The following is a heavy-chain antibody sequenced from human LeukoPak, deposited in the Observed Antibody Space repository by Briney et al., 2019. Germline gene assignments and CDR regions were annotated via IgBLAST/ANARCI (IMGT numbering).Heavy chain of an antibody. CDR3: AKGPLHYYGLGSYYFDY. CDR1: GFTVSSNY. CDR2: IYSGGST. V-gene: IGHV3-53*01. J-gene: IGHJ4*02. D-gene: IGHD3-10*01. Sequence: GGSLRLSCAASGFTVSSNYMSWVRQAPGKGLEWVSVIYSGGSTYYADSVKGRFSISRDNSKNTLYLQMNSLRAEDTAVYYCAKGPLHYYGLGSYYFDYWGQGTLVAVSS.